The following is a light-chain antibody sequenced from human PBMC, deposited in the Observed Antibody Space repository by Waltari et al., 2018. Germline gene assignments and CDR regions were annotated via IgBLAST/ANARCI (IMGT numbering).Light chain of an antibody. CDR3: QQFNTGYS. CDR2: DAA. CDR1: RAIANN. Sequence: ELVMTQSPATLSVSPGEAATLSCRASRAIANNLAWYQQKPGQPLRLLIYDAATRATGIPARFSGSWSGTEFTLTITSMQSEDSAVYFCQQFNTGYSFGQGTKLEIK. V-gene: IGKV3-15*01. J-gene: IGKJ2*01.